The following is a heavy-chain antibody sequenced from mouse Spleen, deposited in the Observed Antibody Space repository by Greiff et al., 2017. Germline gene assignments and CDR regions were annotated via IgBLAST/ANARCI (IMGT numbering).Heavy chain of an antibody. V-gene: IGHV2-6*02. Sequence: VQLQQSGPGLVAPSQSLSITCTVSGFSLTSYGVHWVRQPPGKGLEWLVVIWSDGSTTYNSALKSRLSISKDNSKSQVFLKMNSLQTDDTAMYYCARNKELYYAMDYWGQGTSVTVSS. CDR3: ARNKELYYAMDY. CDR1: GFSLTSYG. CDR2: IWSDGST. J-gene: IGHJ4*01.